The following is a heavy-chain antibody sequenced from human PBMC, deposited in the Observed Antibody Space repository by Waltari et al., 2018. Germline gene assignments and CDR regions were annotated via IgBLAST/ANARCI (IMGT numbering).Heavy chain of an antibody. CDR2: VYYSGST. Sequence: QLQLQESGPRLVKPSETLSLTCTVSGGSINTNTYFWAWIRQPPGKGLEWMGSVYYSGSTDYNESLKSRVTISVDTSKNQFSLNLSSVTAADTAVYYCASQDAAAVAYWFDPWGQGTPVTVSS. CDR1: GGSINTNTYF. CDR3: ASQDAAAVAYWFDP. D-gene: IGHD2-15*01. V-gene: IGHV4-39*01. J-gene: IGHJ5*02.